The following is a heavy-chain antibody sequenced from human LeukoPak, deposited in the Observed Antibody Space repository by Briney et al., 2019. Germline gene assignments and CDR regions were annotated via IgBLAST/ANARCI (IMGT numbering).Heavy chain of an antibody. D-gene: IGHD5-12*01. CDR2: ISSSGATI. Sequence: GGSLRLSCAASGFSFSVYGMHWVRQAPGKGLEWISDISSSGATIYYADSVKGRFTISRDTAKNSLYLQMNSLRAEDTAVYYCATLTVATSFDYWGQGTLVTVSS. J-gene: IGHJ4*02. CDR3: ATLTVATSFDY. CDR1: GFSFSVYG. V-gene: IGHV3-48*03.